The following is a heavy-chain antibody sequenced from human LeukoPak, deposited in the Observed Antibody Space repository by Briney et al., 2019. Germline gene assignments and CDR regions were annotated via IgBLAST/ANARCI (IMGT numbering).Heavy chain of an antibody. CDR2: ISSNGGST. Sequence: QTGGSLRLSCAASGFTFSSYAMHWVRQAPGKGLEYVSAISSNGGSTYYADSVKGRFTISRDNAKNTVYFQMGSLRGEDMAVYYCAREVYDAFDMWGQGTMVTVSS. D-gene: IGHD2-8*01. V-gene: IGHV3-64*02. CDR3: AREVYDAFDM. CDR1: GFTFSSYA. J-gene: IGHJ3*02.